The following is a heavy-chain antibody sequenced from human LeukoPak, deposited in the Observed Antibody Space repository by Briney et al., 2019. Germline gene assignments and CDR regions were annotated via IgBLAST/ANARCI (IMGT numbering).Heavy chain of an antibody. D-gene: IGHD3-22*01. CDR1: GFTVSSNY. J-gene: IGHJ4*02. CDR2: IYSGGST. Sequence: GGSLRLSCAASGFTVSSNYMSWVRQAPGKGLEWVSVIYSGGSTYYVDSVKGRFTISRDNSKNTLYLQMNSLRAEDTAVYYCARDANGGYYDSSGPFGYWGQGTLVTVSS. CDR3: ARDANGGYYDSSGPFGY. V-gene: IGHV3-66*01.